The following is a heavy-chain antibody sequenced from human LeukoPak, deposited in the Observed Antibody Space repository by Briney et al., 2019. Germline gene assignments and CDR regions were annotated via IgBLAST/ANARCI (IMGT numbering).Heavy chain of an antibody. CDR3: ARDLAYSSGWYWGY. Sequence: ASVKVSCKASGYTFTSYGISWVRQAPGQGLEWMGWISAYNGNTNYAQKLQGRVTMTTGTSTSTAYMELRSLRSDDTAVYYCARDLAYSSGWYWGYWGQGTLVTVSS. CDR1: GYTFTSYG. V-gene: IGHV1-18*01. D-gene: IGHD6-19*01. J-gene: IGHJ4*02. CDR2: ISAYNGNT.